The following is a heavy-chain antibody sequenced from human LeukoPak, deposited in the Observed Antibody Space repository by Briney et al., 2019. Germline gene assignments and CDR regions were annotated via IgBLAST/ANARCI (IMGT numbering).Heavy chain of an antibody. V-gene: IGHV3-7*01. CDR3: AHYYDARGALQFDP. Sequence: GGSLRLSCSASGFTFSSYSMNWVRQAPGKGLEWVANIKQDGSEKYYVDSVKGRFTISRDNAKKSLYLQMNSLRAEDTAMYYCAHYYDARGALQFDPWGQGTLVTVSS. CDR2: IKQDGSEK. D-gene: IGHD3-22*01. CDR1: GFTFSSYS. J-gene: IGHJ5*02.